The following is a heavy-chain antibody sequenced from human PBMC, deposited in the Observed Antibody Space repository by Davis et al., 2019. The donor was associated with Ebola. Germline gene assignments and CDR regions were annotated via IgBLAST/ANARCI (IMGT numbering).Heavy chain of an antibody. V-gene: IGHV1-8*03. CDR1: GYTFSSYD. D-gene: IGHD5-12*01. CDR3: ARESYDYRNWFDP. J-gene: IGHJ5*02. CDR2: MNPNSGNT. Sequence: ASVTVSCKASGYTFSSYDINWVRQATGQGLEWMGWMNPNSGNTGYAQKFQGRVTITADESTSTAHMELSSLRSEDTAVYYCARESYDYRNWFDPWGQGTLVTVSS.